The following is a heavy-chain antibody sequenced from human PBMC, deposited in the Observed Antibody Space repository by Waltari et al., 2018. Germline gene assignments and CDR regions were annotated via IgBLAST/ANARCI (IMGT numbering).Heavy chain of an antibody. D-gene: IGHD6-6*01. Sequence: EVQLVESGGGLVQPGRSLRLSCAASGFTFDDYAMHWVRQAPGKGLEWVSGISWNSGSIGYADSVKGRFTISRDNAKNSLYLQMNSLRAEDTALYYCAKGQSIAAHFGSGAFDIWGQGTMVTVSS. V-gene: IGHV3-9*01. CDR1: GFTFDDYA. CDR3: AKGQSIAAHFGSGAFDI. J-gene: IGHJ3*02. CDR2: ISWNSGSI.